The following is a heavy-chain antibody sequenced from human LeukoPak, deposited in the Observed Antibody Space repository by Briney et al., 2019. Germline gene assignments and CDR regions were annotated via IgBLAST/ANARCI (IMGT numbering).Heavy chain of an antibody. Sequence: PGGSLRLSCAASGFTFSSYAMSWVRQAPGKGLEWVSYISSSSSTIYYADSVKGRFTISRDNAKNSLYLQMNSLRAEDTAVYYCAGDHYFDYWGQGTLVTVSS. V-gene: IGHV3-48*01. CDR3: AGDHYFDY. CDR2: ISSSSSTI. CDR1: GFTFSSYA. J-gene: IGHJ4*02.